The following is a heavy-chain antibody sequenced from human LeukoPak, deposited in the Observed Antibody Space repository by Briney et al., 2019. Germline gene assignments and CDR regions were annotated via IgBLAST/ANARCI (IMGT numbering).Heavy chain of an antibody. Sequence: SVKVSCKASGGTFSSYAISWVRQAPGQGLEWMGGIIPIFGTANYAQKFQGRVTITADESTSTAYMELSSLRSDDTAVYYCARDHGYCCGGSCYNLRDDAFDIWGQGTMVTVSS. D-gene: IGHD2-15*01. J-gene: IGHJ3*02. CDR3: ARDHGYCCGGSCYNLRDDAFDI. CDR1: GGTFSSYA. CDR2: IIPIFGTA. V-gene: IGHV1-69*13.